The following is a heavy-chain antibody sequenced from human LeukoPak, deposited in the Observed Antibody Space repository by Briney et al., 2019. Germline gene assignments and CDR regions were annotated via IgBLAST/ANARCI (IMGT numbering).Heavy chain of an antibody. CDR3: AKDGDGYHN. D-gene: IGHD3-9*01. J-gene: IGHJ4*02. Sequence: GGSLRLSCAASGFTFSSCAMSWVRQAPGKGLEWVANIKEDGSAQYYADSVKGQFTISRDNTKNSLYLQMNSLTAEDTAMYYCAKDGDGYHNWGQGALVTVSS. CDR2: IKEDGSAQ. V-gene: IGHV3-7*01. CDR1: GFTFSSCA.